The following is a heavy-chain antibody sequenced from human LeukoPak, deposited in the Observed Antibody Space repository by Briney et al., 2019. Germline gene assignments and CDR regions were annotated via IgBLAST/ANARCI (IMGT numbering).Heavy chain of an antibody. V-gene: IGHV4-34*01. Sequence: TSETLSLTCAVYGGSFSGYYWSWIRQPPGKGLEWVGEINHRGSTNYNPSLKSRVTISVDTSKNPFSLKLSPVTGADTAVYYCARGNRGSGCSSTSCSPDFDYWGQGTLVTVSS. CDR2: INHRGST. D-gene: IGHD2-2*01. J-gene: IGHJ4*02. CDR3: ARGNRGSGCSSTSCSPDFDY. CDR1: GGSFSGYY.